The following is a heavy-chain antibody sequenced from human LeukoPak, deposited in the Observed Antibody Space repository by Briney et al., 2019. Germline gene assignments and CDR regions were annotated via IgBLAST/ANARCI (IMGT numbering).Heavy chain of an antibody. CDR1: GGTFSSYA. CDR2: IIPILGIA. Sequence: SVKVSCKASGGTFSSYAISWVRQAPGQGLEWMGRIIPILGIANYAQKFQGRVTITADKSTSTAYMELSSLRSEDTAVYYCARGPLYCSSTSCPRGYFDYWGQGTLVTVSS. J-gene: IGHJ4*02. CDR3: ARGPLYCSSTSCPRGYFDY. D-gene: IGHD2-2*01. V-gene: IGHV1-69*04.